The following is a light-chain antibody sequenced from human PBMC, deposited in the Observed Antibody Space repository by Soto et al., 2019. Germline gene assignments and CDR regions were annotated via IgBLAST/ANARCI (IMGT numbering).Light chain of an antibody. J-gene: IGLJ2*01. Sequence: QSALTQPRSVSGSPGQSVTISCTGTSSDVGTYNYVSWYQQHPGKAPKLMIYDVTKRPSGVPDRFSASKSGNTASLTISGLQAEDEADYYCCSYAGSYTVFFGGGTKVTVL. CDR1: SSDVGTYNY. CDR3: CSYAGSYTVF. CDR2: DVT. V-gene: IGLV2-11*01.